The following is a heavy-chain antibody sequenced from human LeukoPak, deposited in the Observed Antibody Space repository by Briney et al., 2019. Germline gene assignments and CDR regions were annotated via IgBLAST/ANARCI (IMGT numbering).Heavy chain of an antibody. CDR2: ISSSGAST. Sequence: GGSLRLSCAASGFTFEDYVMHWVRQVPGKGLEWVSGISSSGASTYHADSVKGRFTISRDNSKNTLYLQMNGLRAEDTAVYYCAKDASHCTNGVCWSGTVYYFDYWGQGTLVTVSS. CDR1: GFTFEDYV. D-gene: IGHD2-8*01. CDR3: AKDASHCTNGVCWSGTVYYFDY. V-gene: IGHV3-23*01. J-gene: IGHJ4*02.